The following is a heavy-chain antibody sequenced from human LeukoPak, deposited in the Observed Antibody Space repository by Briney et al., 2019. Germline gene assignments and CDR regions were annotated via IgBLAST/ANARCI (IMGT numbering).Heavy chain of an antibody. J-gene: IGHJ4*02. CDR1: GYTFTDYY. Sequence: ASVKVSCKASGYTFTDYYMHWVRQAPGQGLEWMGWINGNSGGTNYAQKFQGRVTMTRDTSISTAYMELSRLRSDDTAVYYCAREGYDILTGYYYDYWGQGTLVTVSS. CDR2: INGNSGGT. V-gene: IGHV1-2*02. D-gene: IGHD3-9*01. CDR3: AREGYDILTGYYYDY.